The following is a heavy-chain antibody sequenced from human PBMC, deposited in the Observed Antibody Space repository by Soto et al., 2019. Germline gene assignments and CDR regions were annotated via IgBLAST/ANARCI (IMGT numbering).Heavy chain of an antibody. J-gene: IGHJ5*02. V-gene: IGHV3-21*02. Sequence: EVQLVESGGGLVKPGGSLRLSCAASGFNFSTYGMSWVRQAPGKGLEWVSSISSRGSYIYYTESVKGRFTISRDNAKNSLYLQMDNLRAEDTAVYYCGRDRRHYAGVGKSDPWGQGTLVTVSS. D-gene: IGHD3-16*01. CDR2: ISSRGSYI. CDR3: GRDRRHYAGVGKSDP. CDR1: GFNFSTYG.